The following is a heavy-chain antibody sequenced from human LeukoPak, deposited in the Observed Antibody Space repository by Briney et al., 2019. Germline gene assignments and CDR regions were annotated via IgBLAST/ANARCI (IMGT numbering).Heavy chain of an antibody. CDR2: IKPDGSEK. Sequence: GGSLRLSCAASGFTVSSNYMSWVRQAPGKGLEWVANIKPDGSEKSYVDSVKGRFTVSRDNAKNSLYLHMNSLRDEDTALYYCTRNTVAAAGDDWGQGTLVTVSS. V-gene: IGHV3-7*01. CDR3: TRNTVAAAGDD. CDR1: GFTVSSNY. J-gene: IGHJ4*02. D-gene: IGHD6-13*01.